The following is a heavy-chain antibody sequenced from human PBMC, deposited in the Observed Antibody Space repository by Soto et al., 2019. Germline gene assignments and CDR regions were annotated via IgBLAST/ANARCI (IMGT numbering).Heavy chain of an antibody. D-gene: IGHD2-15*01. Sequence: GGSLRLSCAVSGFTFSNYAISWVRQAPGKGPEWVALTSYDGNIQYYADSVKGRFTISRDNSKNTLYLQMDSLRPEDTAVYYCATLRGVAPHSGSPLDSWGQGTLVTVSS. V-gene: IGHV3-30-3*01. CDR2: TSYDGNIQ. CDR1: GFTFSNYA. CDR3: ATLRGVAPHSGSPLDS. J-gene: IGHJ4*02.